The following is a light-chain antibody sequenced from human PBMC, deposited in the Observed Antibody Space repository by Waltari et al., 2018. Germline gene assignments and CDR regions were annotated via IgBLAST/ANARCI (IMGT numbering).Light chain of an antibody. Sequence: DIQMTQSPSSLSASIGDRVTITCQASHGISNYLAWYQQKPGKVPKVLIYAASTLQSGVPARFSGSGSGTDFTLTISSLQPEDVATYYCQKYNSAPMTFGQGTKVEIK. J-gene: IGKJ1*01. CDR2: AAS. CDR3: QKYNSAPMT. CDR1: HGISNY. V-gene: IGKV1-27*01.